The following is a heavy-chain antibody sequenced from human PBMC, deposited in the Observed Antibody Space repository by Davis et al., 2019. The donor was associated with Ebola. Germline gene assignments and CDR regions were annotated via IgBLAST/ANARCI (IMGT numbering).Heavy chain of an antibody. CDR1: GYTFTSYA. CDR2: INPGNGNT. CDR3: ARDSGGWYYFDY. J-gene: IGHJ4*02. D-gene: IGHD6-19*01. Sequence: AASVKVSCKASGYTFTSYAIHWVRQAPGQRLEWMGWINPGNGNTKFSQKFQGRVTITRDTSASTAYMELSSLRSEDTAVYYCARDSGGWYYFDYWGQGTLVTVSS. V-gene: IGHV1-3*01.